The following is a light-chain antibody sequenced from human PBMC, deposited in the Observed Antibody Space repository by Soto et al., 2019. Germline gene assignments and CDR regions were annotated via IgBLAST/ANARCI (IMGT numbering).Light chain of an antibody. Sequence: EIVLTQSPGTLSLSPGERATLSCRASQSISSPYLAWYQQKPGQAPRLLIDGASSRATGVPDRFSGSGSGTDFTLTISRLEPEVFTVYYCQQYDSWTFGQGTKVDIK. CDR2: GAS. CDR1: QSISSPY. CDR3: QQYDSWT. V-gene: IGKV3-20*01. J-gene: IGKJ1*01.